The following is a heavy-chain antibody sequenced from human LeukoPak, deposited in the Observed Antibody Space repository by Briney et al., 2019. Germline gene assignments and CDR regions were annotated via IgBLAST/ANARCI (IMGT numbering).Heavy chain of an antibody. D-gene: IGHD6-13*01. CDR2: INPNSGGT. V-gene: IGHV1-2*02. CDR3: ARVLEGGAAGSYYYYGMDV. Sequence: ASVKVSCKASGYTFTGYYMHWVRQAPGQGLEWMGWINPNSGGTNYAQKFQGRVTMTRDTPISTAYMELSRLRSDDTAVYYCARVLEGGAAGSYYYYGMDVWGQGTTVTVSS. CDR1: GYTFTGYY. J-gene: IGHJ6*02.